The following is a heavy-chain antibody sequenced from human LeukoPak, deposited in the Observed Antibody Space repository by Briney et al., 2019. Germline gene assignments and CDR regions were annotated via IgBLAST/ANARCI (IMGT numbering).Heavy chain of an antibody. V-gene: IGHV4-4*07. CDR2: IYTSGST. Sequence: SETLSLTCTVSGGSISSYYWSWIRQPAGKGLEWIGRIYTSGSTNYNPSLKSRVTMSVDTSKNQFSLKLSSVTAADTAVYYCARDAYYYGSGSPYYFDYWGQGTLVTVSS. D-gene: IGHD3-10*01. J-gene: IGHJ4*02. CDR3: ARDAYYYGSGSPYYFDY. CDR1: GGSISSYY.